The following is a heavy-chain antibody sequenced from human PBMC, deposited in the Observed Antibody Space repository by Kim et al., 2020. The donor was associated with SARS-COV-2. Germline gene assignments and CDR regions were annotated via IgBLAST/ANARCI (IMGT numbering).Heavy chain of an antibody. J-gene: IGHJ4*02. CDR2: ISWNSDNI. Sequence: GGSLRLSCEASGFTFGDYAMHWVRQAPGKGLEWVSGISWNSDNIGYADSVKGRFTISRDNAKNSLYLQMNSLRTEDTALYYCTKDMLTTVTDDLFDYWGQGTLVTVSS. CDR1: GFTFGDYA. V-gene: IGHV3-9*01. CDR3: TKDMLTTVTDDLFDY. D-gene: IGHD4-17*01.